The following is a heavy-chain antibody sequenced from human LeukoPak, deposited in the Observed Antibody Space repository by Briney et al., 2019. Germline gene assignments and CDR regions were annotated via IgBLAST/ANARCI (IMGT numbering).Heavy chain of an antibody. V-gene: IGHV3-74*01. J-gene: IGHJ4*02. CDR2: INSDGSST. CDR3: ARVGYSSGWVYYFDY. Sequence: GGSLRLSCAASGFTFSTYAMHWVRQAPGKGLVWVSRINSDGSSTSYADSVKGRFTISRDNAKNTLYLQMNSLRAEDTAVYYCARVGYSSGWVYYFDYWGQGTLVTVSS. D-gene: IGHD6-19*01. CDR1: GFTFSTYA.